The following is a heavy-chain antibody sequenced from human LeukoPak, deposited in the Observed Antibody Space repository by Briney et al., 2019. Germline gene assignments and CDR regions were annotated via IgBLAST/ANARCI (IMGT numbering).Heavy chain of an antibody. J-gene: IGHJ4*02. CDR2: IYYSGST. D-gene: IGHD3-22*01. Sequence: SQTLSLTCTVSGVSISSGDYYWSWIRQPPGKGLEWIGYIYYSGSTYYNPSLKSRVTISVDTSKNQFSLKLSSVTAADTAVYYCARDSSGRQIDYWGQGTLVTVSS. V-gene: IGHV4-30-4*01. CDR3: ARDSSGRQIDY. CDR1: GVSISSGDYY.